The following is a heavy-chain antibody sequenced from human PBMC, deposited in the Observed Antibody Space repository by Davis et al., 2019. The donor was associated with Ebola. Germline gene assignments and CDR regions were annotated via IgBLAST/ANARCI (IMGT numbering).Heavy chain of an antibody. CDR1: GFTFSSYA. D-gene: IGHD4-23*01. V-gene: IGHV3-21*01. J-gene: IGHJ3*02. CDR2: ISSSSSYI. CDR3: AREAGRYGGNSGGAFDI. Sequence: GESLKISCAASGFTFSSYAMSWVRQAPGKGLEWVSSISSSSSYIYYADSVKGRFTISRDNSKNTLYLQMNSLRAEDTAVYYCAREAGRYGGNSGGAFDIWGQGTMVTVSS.